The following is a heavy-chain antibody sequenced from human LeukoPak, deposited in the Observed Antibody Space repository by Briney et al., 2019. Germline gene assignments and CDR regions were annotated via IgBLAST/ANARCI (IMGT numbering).Heavy chain of an antibody. CDR3: ARVHSYGYWRGAFDI. Sequence: GGSLRLSCSASGFTVSSNYMSWVRQAPGMGLEWVSVIYSGGSTYYADSVKGRFTISRDNSKNTLYLQMNSLRAEDTAVYYCARVHSYGYWRGAFDIWGQGTMVTVSS. CDR2: IYSGGST. CDR1: GFTVSSNY. D-gene: IGHD5-18*01. J-gene: IGHJ3*02. V-gene: IGHV3-53*01.